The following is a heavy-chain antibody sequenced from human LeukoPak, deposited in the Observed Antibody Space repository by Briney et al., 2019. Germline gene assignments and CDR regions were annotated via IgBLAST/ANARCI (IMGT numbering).Heavy chain of an antibody. CDR3: ARDQGGSGSYYNRPSSYWFDP. J-gene: IGHJ5*02. Sequence: SETLSLTCTVSGGSISSYYWSWIRQPPGKGLEWIGYIYYSGSTNYNPSLKSRVTISVDTSKNQFSLKLSSVTAADTAVYYCARDQGGSGSYYNRPSSYWFDPWGQGTLVTVSS. D-gene: IGHD3-10*01. CDR1: GGSISSYY. V-gene: IGHV4-59*01. CDR2: IYYSGST.